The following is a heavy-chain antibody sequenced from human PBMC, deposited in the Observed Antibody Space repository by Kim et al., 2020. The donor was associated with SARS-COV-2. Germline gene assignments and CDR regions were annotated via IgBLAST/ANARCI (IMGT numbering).Heavy chain of an antibody. CDR1: GGSVSSGSYY. J-gene: IGHJ6*02. V-gene: IGHV4-61*01. CDR3: ARVPPYYYGMDV. CDR2: IYYSGST. Sequence: SETLSLTCTVSGGSVSSGSYYWSWIRQPPGKGLEWIGYIYYSGSTNYNPSLKSRVTISVDTSKNQFSLKLSSVTAADTAVYYCARVPPYYYGMDVWGQGTTVTVSS.